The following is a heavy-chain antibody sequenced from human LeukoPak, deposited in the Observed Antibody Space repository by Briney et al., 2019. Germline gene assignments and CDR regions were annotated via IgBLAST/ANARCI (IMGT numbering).Heavy chain of an antibody. D-gene: IGHD3-10*01. Sequence: PSETLSLTCAVSGGSISSGGYYWGWIRQPPGKGLEWIGSIYYSGSTYYNPSLKSRVTISVDTSKNQFSLNLNSVTAADTAVYYCAREVWTTYYYSSPTYSNTDYWGQGALVTVSS. CDR3: AREVWTTYYYSSPTYSNTDY. CDR1: GGSISSGGYY. CDR2: IYYSGST. J-gene: IGHJ4*02. V-gene: IGHV4-39*07.